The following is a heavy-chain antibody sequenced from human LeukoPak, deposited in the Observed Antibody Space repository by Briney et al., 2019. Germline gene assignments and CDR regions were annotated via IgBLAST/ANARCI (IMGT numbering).Heavy chain of an antibody. D-gene: IGHD3-10*01. CDR1: GYTFTGYY. CDR3: ARGLTYYYGSGPYHGMDV. Sequence: ASVKVSCKASGYTFTGYYMHWVRQAPGQGLEWMGWINPNSGGTNYAQKFQGRVTMTRDTSISTAYTELSRLRSDDTAVYYCARGLTYYYGSGPYHGMDVWGQGTTVTVSS. V-gene: IGHV1-2*02. CDR2: INPNSGGT. J-gene: IGHJ6*02.